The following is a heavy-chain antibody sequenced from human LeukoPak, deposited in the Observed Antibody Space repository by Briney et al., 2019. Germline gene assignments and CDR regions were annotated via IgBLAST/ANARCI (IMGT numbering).Heavy chain of an antibody. CDR3: ARQQLGHFDY. D-gene: IGHD6-13*01. Sequence: GGSLRLSCAASGFTFSSYSMNWVRQAPGKGLEWVSYISSSSSTIYYADSVKGRFTISRDNSKNTLYLQMNSLRAEDTAVYYCARQQLGHFDYWGQGTLVTVSS. CDR2: ISSSSSTI. V-gene: IGHV3-48*01. CDR1: GFTFSSYS. J-gene: IGHJ4*02.